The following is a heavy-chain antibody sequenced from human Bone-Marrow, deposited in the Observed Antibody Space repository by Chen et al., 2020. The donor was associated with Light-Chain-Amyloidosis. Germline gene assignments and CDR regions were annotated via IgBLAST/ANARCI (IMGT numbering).Heavy chain of an antibody. V-gene: IGHV3-23*04. CDR3: AKDISYEDILPGYPADAFDI. CDR2: SSGRGGRR. Sequence: EVQLVESGGGLLQRGGSLRLSCAASGFAFSSYAMSWVRQAPGKGLEWVSTSSGRGGRRYYGEYVKGRITISGDNCKNALFLQRNSMRAEDTAVYYWAKDISYEDILPGYPADAFDIWGQGTMVTVSS. J-gene: IGHJ3*02. CDR1: GFAFSSYA. D-gene: IGHD3-9*01.